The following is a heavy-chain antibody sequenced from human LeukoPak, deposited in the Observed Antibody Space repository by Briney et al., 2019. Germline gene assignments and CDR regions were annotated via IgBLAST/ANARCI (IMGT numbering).Heavy chain of an antibody. J-gene: IGHJ5*02. CDR1: GGTFSSYA. CDR3: ARDGYSSGWYGGSGFDP. CDR2: IIPILGIA. Sequence: GASVKVSCKASGGTFSSYAISWVRQAPGRGLEWMGRIIPILGIANYAQKFQGRVTITADKSTSTAYMELSSLRSEDTAVYYCARDGYSSGWYGGSGFDPWGQGTLVTVSS. D-gene: IGHD6-19*01. V-gene: IGHV1-69*04.